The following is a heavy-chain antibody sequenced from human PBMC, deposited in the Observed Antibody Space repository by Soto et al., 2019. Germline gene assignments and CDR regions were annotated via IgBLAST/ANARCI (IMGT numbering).Heavy chain of an antibody. D-gene: IGHD2-2*01. V-gene: IGHV5-51*01. CDR1: GYSFTSYW. CDR2: IYPGDSDT. Sequence: RGESLQISILGSGYSFTSYWIVWVSQMPGKGLEWMGIIYPGDSDTRYSPSFQGQVTISADKSISTAYLQWSSLKASDTAMYYCARLSGYCSSTSCSRAYYGMDVWGQGTTVTVS. J-gene: IGHJ6*02. CDR3: ARLSGYCSSTSCSRAYYGMDV.